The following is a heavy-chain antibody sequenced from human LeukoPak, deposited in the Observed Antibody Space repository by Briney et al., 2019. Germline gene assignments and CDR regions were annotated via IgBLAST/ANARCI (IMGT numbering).Heavy chain of an antibody. CDR2: ISGSGGST. CDR3: AKTPVGMVTLDY. D-gene: IGHD5-24*01. CDR1: GFTFSSYG. J-gene: IGHJ4*02. V-gene: IGHV3-23*01. Sequence: GGSLRLSCAASGFTFSSYGMSWVRQAPGKGLEWVSAISGSGGSTYYADSVKGRFTISRDNSKNTLYLQMNSLRAEDTAVYYCAKTPVGMVTLDYWGQGTLVTVSS.